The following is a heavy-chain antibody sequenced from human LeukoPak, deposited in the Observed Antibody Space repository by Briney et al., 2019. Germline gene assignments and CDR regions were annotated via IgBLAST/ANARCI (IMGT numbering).Heavy chain of an antibody. J-gene: IGHJ4*02. D-gene: IGHD1-20*01. CDR1: GFTSGVYA. Sequence: PGGTLRLSCVASGFTSGVYAMSWVRQAPGKGLEWVSAFSGGGDSFYADSVRGRFSVSADKSKNILYLQMNSLRAEDTAIYYCAKDRNNWNYFDYWGQGTLVTVSS. CDR2: FSGGGDS. V-gene: IGHV3-23*01. CDR3: AKDRNNWNYFDY.